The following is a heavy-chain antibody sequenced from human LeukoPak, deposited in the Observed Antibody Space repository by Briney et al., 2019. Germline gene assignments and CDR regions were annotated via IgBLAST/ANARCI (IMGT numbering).Heavy chain of an antibody. Sequence: GRSLRLSCEASGFTFSSYAMHWVRQAPGKGLEWVAVISYDGSNKYYADSVKGRFTISRDNSKNTLYLQMNSLRAEDTAVYYCARDTDGELLDYYYGMDVWGQGTTVTVSS. CDR3: ARDTDGELLDYYYGMDV. CDR1: GFTFSSYA. D-gene: IGHD3-10*01. V-gene: IGHV3-30-3*01. J-gene: IGHJ6*02. CDR2: ISYDGSNK.